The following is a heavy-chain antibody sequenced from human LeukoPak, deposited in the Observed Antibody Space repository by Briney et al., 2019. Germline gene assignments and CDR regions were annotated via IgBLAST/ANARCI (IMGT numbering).Heavy chain of an antibody. D-gene: IGHD5-12*01. V-gene: IGHV1-69*13. Sequence: SVKVSCKASGGTFSRYAISWVRQAPGQGLEWMGGIIPIFGTANYAQKFQGRVTITADESTSTAYMEVSSLRSEDTAVYYCARAYRGYDFFDYWGQGILVTVSS. CDR2: IIPIFGTA. CDR3: ARAYRGYDFFDY. CDR1: GGTFSRYA. J-gene: IGHJ4*02.